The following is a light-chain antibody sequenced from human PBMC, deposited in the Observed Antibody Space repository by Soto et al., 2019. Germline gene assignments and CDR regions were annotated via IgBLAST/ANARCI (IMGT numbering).Light chain of an antibody. CDR1: QTISSW. J-gene: IGKJ3*01. CDR3: QQYGRSPT. Sequence: DIQMTQSPSTLSGSVGDRVTITCRASQTISSWLAWYQQKPGKAPKLLIYKASTLKSGVPSRFSGSGSGTEFTLTISRLEPEDFAVYYCQQYGRSPTFGPGTNV. V-gene: IGKV1-5*03. CDR2: KAS.